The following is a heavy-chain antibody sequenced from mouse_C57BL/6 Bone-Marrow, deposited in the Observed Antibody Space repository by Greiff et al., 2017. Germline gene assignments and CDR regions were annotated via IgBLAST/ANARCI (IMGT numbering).Heavy chain of an antibody. CDR2: IDPNSGGT. V-gene: IGHV1-72*01. J-gene: IGHJ3*01. CDR1: GYTFTSYW. D-gene: IGHD4-1*01. Sequence: QVQLKQPGAELVKPGASVKLSCKASGYTFTSYWMHWVKQRPGRGLEWIGRIDPNSGGTKYNEKFKSKATLTVDKPSSTAYMQLSSLTSEDSAVYYCARPHWEDWFAYWGQGTLVTVSA. CDR3: ARPHWEDWFAY.